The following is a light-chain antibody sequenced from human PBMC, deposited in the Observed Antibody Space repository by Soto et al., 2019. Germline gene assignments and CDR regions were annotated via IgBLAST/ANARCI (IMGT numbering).Light chain of an antibody. CDR2: VAS. V-gene: IGKV3-15*01. J-gene: IGKJ2*01. Sequence: EIVMTQSPATLSVSAGERVTLSCRASQSVSSNLAWYHQKPGQAPRRLIYVASTSATGIPVRFSGSGCGTDFTLTISSLQSEDFAVYDCQHYYNWPYTFGQGTKLEIK. CDR1: QSVSSN. CDR3: QHYYNWPYT.